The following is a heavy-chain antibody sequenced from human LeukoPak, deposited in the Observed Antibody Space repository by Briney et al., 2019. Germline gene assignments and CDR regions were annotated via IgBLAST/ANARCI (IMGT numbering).Heavy chain of an antibody. CDR1: GFTFASYA. J-gene: IGHJ4*02. V-gene: IGHV3-23*01. CDR3: AKDLCSSTSCYAGGFDY. D-gene: IGHD2-2*01. Sequence: GGSLRLSCAASGFTFASYAMSWVRQAQGKGLEWVSVISGSGGSTYYADSVKGRFTISRDNSKNTLYLQMNSLRAEDTAVYYCAKDLCSSTSCYAGGFDYWGQGTLVTVSS. CDR2: ISGSGGST.